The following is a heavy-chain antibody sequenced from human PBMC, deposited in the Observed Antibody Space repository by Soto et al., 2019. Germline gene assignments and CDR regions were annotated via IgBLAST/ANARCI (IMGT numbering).Heavy chain of an antibody. CDR3: ARDNGYGHYDS. D-gene: IGHD5-12*01. Sequence: SETLSLTCAVSGASISSGRSYWSWIRQHPGKGLEWIGSMFYSGSTYYHPSLKSRVNISADTSKNHFSLRLTSVTPADTAVYYCARDNGYGHYDSWGQGTLVTVSS. J-gene: IGHJ4*02. CDR1: GASISSGRSY. CDR2: MFYSGST. V-gene: IGHV4-31*11.